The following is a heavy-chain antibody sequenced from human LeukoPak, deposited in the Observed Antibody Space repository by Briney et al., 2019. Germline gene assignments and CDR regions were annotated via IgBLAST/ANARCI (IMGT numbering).Heavy chain of an antibody. CDR1: GYTFTSYG. V-gene: IGHV1-18*01. CDR3: ARDGVYEVRTSRITIFGVVTALDY. D-gene: IGHD3-3*01. J-gene: IGHJ4*02. Sequence: ASVKVSCKASGYTFTSYGISWVRQAPGQGLEWMGWISAYNGNTNYAQKLQGRVTMTTDTSTSTAYMELRSLRSDDTAVYYCARDGVYEVRTSRITIFGVVTALDYWGQGTLVTVSS. CDR2: ISAYNGNT.